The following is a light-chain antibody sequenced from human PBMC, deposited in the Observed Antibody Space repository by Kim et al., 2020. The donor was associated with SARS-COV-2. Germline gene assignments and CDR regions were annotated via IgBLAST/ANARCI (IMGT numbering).Light chain of an antibody. CDR2: KVS. CDR3: LQSTHGPPFT. Sequence: DVVMTQSPLSLPVTLGQPASISCRSSRSLVYSDGNTYLSWFQQRPRQSPRRLLYKVSDRDPGVPDRFSGSGSGTDFTLKISRVEAEDVRVYYCLQSTHGPPFTFGPGTKVDIK. V-gene: IGKV2-30*01. CDR1: RSLVYSDGNTY. J-gene: IGKJ3*01.